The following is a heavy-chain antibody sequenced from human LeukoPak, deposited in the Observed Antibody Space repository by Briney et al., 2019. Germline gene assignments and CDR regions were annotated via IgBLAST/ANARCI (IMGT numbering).Heavy chain of an antibody. CDR1: GYTFTSYD. CDR3: ASGVEQQWLNNFDY. D-gene: IGHD6-19*01. Sequence: ASVKVSCKASGYTFTSYDINWVRQATGQGLEWMGWMNPNSGNTGYAQKFQGRVTMTRNTTISTAYMELSSLRSEDTAVYYCASGVEQQWLNNFDYWGQGTLVTVSS. J-gene: IGHJ4*02. CDR2: MNPNSGNT. V-gene: IGHV1-8*01.